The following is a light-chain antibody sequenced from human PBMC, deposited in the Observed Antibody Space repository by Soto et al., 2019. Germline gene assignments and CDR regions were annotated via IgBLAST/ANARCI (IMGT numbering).Light chain of an antibody. J-gene: IGLJ2*01. CDR1: SSDLGSYNL. V-gene: IGLV2-23*02. CDR3: CSYAGSSTLI. Sequence: QSALTQPASVSGSPGQSLNISCTGTSSDLGSYNLVSWYRQHPGKAPKLMIYEVSRRPSGVSTRFSGSKSGNTASLTISGLQTDDEAEYYCCSYAGSSTLIFGGGTKLTVL. CDR2: EVS.